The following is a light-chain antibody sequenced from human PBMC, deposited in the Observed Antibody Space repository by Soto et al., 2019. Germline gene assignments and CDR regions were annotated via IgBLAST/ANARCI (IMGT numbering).Light chain of an antibody. V-gene: IGKV1-5*02. Sequence: DIQMTQSPSTLSASVGDRVTIICRASQSISSWLAWYQQKPGKASKLLIYDASSLESGVPSRFSGSGSGTEFTLTISSLQTDDFATYYCQQYDSYSWTFGQGTKVDI. CDR1: QSISSW. CDR2: DAS. J-gene: IGKJ1*01. CDR3: QQYDSYSWT.